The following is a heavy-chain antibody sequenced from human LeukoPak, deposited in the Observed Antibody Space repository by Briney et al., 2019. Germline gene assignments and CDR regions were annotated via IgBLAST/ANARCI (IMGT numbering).Heavy chain of an antibody. J-gene: IGHJ5*02. Sequence: SETLSLTCAVYGGSFSGYYWSWIRQPPGKGLEWIGEINHSGSTNYNPSLKSRVTISVDTSKNQFSLKLSSVTAADTAVYYCASSRIVVVPAAIGSSAWFDPWGQGTLVTVSS. V-gene: IGHV4-34*01. CDR1: GGSFSGYY. CDR2: INHSGST. D-gene: IGHD2-2*01. CDR3: ASSRIVVVPAAIGSSAWFDP.